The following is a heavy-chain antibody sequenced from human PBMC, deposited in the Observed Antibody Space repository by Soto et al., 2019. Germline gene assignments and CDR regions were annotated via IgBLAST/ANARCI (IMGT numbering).Heavy chain of an antibody. CDR2: IYPGDSDT. V-gene: IGHV5-51*01. Sequence: GESLKISCKGSGYTFTSYWIGWVRQMPGEGLEWLGVIYPGDSDTRYSPSFQGQVTISADKSINTAYLQWGSLKASDSAIYYCARRYSSSSLPDYSGPGTLVTVSS. D-gene: IGHD6-6*01. CDR3: ARRYSSSSLPDY. CDR1: GYTFTSYW. J-gene: IGHJ4*02.